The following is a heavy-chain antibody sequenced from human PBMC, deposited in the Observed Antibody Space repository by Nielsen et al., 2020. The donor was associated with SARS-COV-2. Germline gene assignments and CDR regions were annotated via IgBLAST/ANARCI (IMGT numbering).Heavy chain of an antibody. J-gene: IGHJ4*02. V-gene: IGHV2-26*01. CDR2: IFSNDEK. D-gene: IGHD3-10*01. CDR3: ARIYGYGSGSYDY. Sequence: WIRQPPGKALEWLAHIFSNDEKSYSTSLKTRLTISKDTSKNQVVLTMTNMDPVDTATYYCARIYGYGSGSYDYWGQGTLVTVSS.